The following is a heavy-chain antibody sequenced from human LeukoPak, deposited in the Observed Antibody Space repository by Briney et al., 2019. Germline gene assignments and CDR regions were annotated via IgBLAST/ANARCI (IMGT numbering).Heavy chain of an antibody. CDR3: ARGVSSGPQTIDY. J-gene: IGHJ4*02. V-gene: IGHV3-53*01. CDR2: IYSGGST. CDR1: GGSITSSSYY. Sequence: ETLSLTCTVSGGSITSSSYYWGWVRQAPGKGLEWVSVIYSGGSTYYADSVKGRFTISRDNSKNTLYLQMNSLRAEDTAVYYCARGVSSGPQTIDYWGQGTLVTVSS. D-gene: IGHD6-19*01.